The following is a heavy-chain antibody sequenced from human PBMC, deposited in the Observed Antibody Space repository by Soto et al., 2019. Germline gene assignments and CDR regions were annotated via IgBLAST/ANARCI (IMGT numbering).Heavy chain of an antibody. D-gene: IGHD2-8*02. CDR1: GDSITQSF. V-gene: IGHV4-59*08. J-gene: IGHJ6*02. CDR2: IYGSART. Sequence: QVQVHESGPGLVNPSETLSLTCSVSGDSITQSFWNWIRQPPGKGLEWIGYIYGSARTNYNPALKSRVSLSVDTFKNHFYLKLDSPTAADTAVYYCARRPWWGEDVWGQGTTVTVSS. CDR3: ARRPWWGEDV.